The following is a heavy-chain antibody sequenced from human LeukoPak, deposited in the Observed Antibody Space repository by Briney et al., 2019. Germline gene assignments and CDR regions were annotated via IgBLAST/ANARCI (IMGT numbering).Heavy chain of an antibody. CDR2: ISDSGGRT. Sequence: GGSLRLSCAVSGITLSNYGMSWVRQAPGKGLEWVAGISDSGGRTNYAESVKGRFTISRDNPKNTLYLQMNSLGAEDTAVYFCAKRGVVIRVILVAFHKEAYYFDSWGQGALVTVSS. J-gene: IGHJ4*02. CDR3: AKRGVVIRVILVAFHKEAYYFDS. V-gene: IGHV3-23*01. D-gene: IGHD3-22*01. CDR1: GITLSNYG.